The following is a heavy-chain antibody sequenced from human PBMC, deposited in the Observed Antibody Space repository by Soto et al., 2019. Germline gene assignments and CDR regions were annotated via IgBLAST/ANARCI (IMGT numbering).Heavy chain of an antibody. CDR2: IGPDGSHV. D-gene: IGHD3-10*01. CDR1: ENTFSNTW. Sequence: PGGALRLSCGASENTFSNTWMSWVRQAPGKGLEWVANIGPDGSHVLYRDSVKGRFTISRDNAKNSLYLQMSSLGVEDTGVYYCVRDRGWRTFDYWGQGTLDTVSS. V-gene: IGHV3-7*01. J-gene: IGHJ4*02. CDR3: VRDRGWRTFDY.